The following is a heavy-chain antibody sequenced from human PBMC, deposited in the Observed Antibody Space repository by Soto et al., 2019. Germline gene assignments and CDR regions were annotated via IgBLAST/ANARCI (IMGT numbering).Heavy chain of an antibody. J-gene: IGHJ6*02. CDR3: ARHPGYCSGGRCNGQYTLDV. Sequence: SGTLSLTCSFSGGSISRNSYSLGWVRQPPGKGVEWIATLYSDRDTYYNPSLKSRVTISADTSQNQFSLDLTSVTATDTAVYFCARHPGYCSGGRCNGQYTLDVWGQGTTVTVSS. CDR2: LYSDRDT. CDR1: GGSISRNSYS. D-gene: IGHD2-15*01. V-gene: IGHV4-39*01.